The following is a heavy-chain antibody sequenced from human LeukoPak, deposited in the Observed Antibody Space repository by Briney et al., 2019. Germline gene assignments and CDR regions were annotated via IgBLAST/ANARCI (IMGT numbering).Heavy chain of an antibody. CDR2: IYSGGST. CDR3: ARSPDYSSGWYERLYYFDY. CDR1: GFTVSSNY. V-gene: IGHV3-66*01. D-gene: IGHD6-19*01. J-gene: IGHJ4*02. Sequence: GGSLRLSCAGSGFTVSSNYMSWVRQAPGKGLEWVSVIYSGGSTYYADSVKGRFTISRDNSKNTLYLQMNSLRAEDTAVYYCARSPDYSSGWYERLYYFDYWGQGTLVTVSS.